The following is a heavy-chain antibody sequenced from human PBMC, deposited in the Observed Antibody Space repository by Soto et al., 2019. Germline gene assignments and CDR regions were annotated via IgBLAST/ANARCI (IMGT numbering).Heavy chain of an antibody. Sequence: QVQLGQSGAEVKKPGASVRVSCKASGYSFSAYYIHWMRQAPGQGLEWMGWINPNSGLTKFAQKFQGWVTMTRDTSISTAYMELSRLKSDDTAVYFCARESGGTTATLDYYYFYMDVWGKGTTVTVSS. J-gene: IGHJ6*03. V-gene: IGHV1-2*04. CDR3: ARESGGTTATLDYYYFYMDV. CDR1: GYSFSAYY. CDR2: INPNSGLT. D-gene: IGHD4-17*01.